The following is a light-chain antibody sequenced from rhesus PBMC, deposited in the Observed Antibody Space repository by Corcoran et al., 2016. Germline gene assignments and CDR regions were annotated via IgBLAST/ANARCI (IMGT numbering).Light chain of an antibody. CDR2: KAS. CDR1: QGISRW. Sequence: DIQMTQSPSSLSASVGDTVTITCRASQGISRWLAWYQQKPGKAPKLLIYKASSLQSGAPSRVRGSGSSTDFTLTIGSLQSEDFATYYCQQYSNRPYSFGQGTKVEIK. J-gene: IGKJ2*01. V-gene: IGKV1-22*01. CDR3: QQYSNRPYS.